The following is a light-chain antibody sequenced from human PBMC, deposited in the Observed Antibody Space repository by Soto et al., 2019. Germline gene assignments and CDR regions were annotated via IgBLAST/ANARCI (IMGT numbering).Light chain of an antibody. CDR2: EVS. Sequence: QSALTQPASVSGSPGQSITISCTGTSSDVGRYNYVSWFQQHPGKAPKLMIFEVSTRPSGVSNRFSGSKSGNTASLTISGLQMDDAADYYCCSYTSSTSAVFGGGTKLTVL. CDR1: SSDVGRYNY. CDR3: CSYTSSTSAV. J-gene: IGLJ2*01. V-gene: IGLV2-14*01.